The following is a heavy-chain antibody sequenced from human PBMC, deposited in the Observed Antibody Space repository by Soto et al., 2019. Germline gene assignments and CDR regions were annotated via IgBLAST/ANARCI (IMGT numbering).Heavy chain of an antibody. V-gene: IGHV1-46*02. CDR3: ARGDVDTTMLFDY. CDR1: GYTFYTYY. D-gene: IGHD5-18*01. Sequence: VQLVQSGAEVKKPGASVTISCKASGYTFYTYYIHWVRQAPGQGLEWMGIINPSGGTTDYAQKFKGRVTVTRDTSASTVFRYLSGLRSADTAVYYCARGDVDTTMLFDYWGQGTLVTVSS. J-gene: IGHJ4*02. CDR2: INPSGGTT.